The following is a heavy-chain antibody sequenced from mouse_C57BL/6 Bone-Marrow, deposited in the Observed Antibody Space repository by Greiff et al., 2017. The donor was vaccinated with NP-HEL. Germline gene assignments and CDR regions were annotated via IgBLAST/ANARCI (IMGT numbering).Heavy chain of an antibody. CDR1: GYSFTDYN. Sequence: VQLQQSGPELVKPGASVKISCKASGYSFTDYNMNWVKQSNGKSLEWIGVINPNYGTTSYNQKFKGKATLTADKSSSTAYMQLSSLTYEDSAVYYCARYDGYYWGYAMDYWGQGTSVTVSS. V-gene: IGHV1-39*01. J-gene: IGHJ4*01. CDR2: INPNYGTT. CDR3: ARYDGYYWGYAMDY. D-gene: IGHD2-3*01.